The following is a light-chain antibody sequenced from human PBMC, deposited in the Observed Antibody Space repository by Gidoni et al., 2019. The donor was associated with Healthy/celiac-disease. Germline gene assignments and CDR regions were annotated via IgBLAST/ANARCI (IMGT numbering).Light chain of an antibody. CDR2: GAS. V-gene: IGKV3-15*01. CDR1: QSVSRN. J-gene: IGKJ1*01. Sequence: EIVMTQSPATLSVSPGERATLSCRASQSVSRNLAWYQQKPGQAPRLLIYGASTRATGIPARFSGSGSGTEFTLTISSLQSEDFAFYYCQQYNNWLPWTFGQGTKVEIK. CDR3: QQYNNWLPWT.